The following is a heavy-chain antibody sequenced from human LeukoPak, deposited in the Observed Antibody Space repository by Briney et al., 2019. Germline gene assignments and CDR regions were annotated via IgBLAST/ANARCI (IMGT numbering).Heavy chain of an antibody. CDR3: AKDNGSGTRYYYMDV. Sequence: GGSLRLSCAASGFTFDDYTMHWVRQAPGKGLEWVSLISWDGGSTYYADSVKGRFTISRDNSKNSLYLQMNSLRTEDYCAKDNGSGTRYYYMDVWGKGTTVTISS. CDR2: ISWDGGST. CDR1: GFTFDDYT. J-gene: IGHJ6*03. V-gene: IGHV3-43*01. D-gene: IGHD3-10*01.